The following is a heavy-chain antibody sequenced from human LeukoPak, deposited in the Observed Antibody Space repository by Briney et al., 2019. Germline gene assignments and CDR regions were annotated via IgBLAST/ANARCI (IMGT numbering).Heavy chain of an antibody. CDR2: TYPGDSDT. CDR3: ARVNNAVDTAMPPSVFYYYYYMDV. V-gene: IGHV5-51*01. CDR1: GYSFTSYW. J-gene: IGHJ6*03. D-gene: IGHD5-18*01. Sequence: GESLKISCKGSGYSFTSYWIGWVRQMPGKGLEWMGITYPGDSDTRYSPSFQGQVTISADKSISTAYLQWSSLKASDTAMYYSARVNNAVDTAMPPSVFYYYYYMDVWGKGTTVTISS.